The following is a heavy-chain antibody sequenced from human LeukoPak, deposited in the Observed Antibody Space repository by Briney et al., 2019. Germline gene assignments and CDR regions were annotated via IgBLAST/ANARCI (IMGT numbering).Heavy chain of an antibody. V-gene: IGHV1-18*01. CDR1: GYTFTSYG. Sequence: ASVKVSCKASGYTFTSYGISWVRQAPGQGLEWMGWISAYNGNTNYAQKLQGRVTMTTDTSTSTAYMELRSLRSEDTAVYYCASQEQQLVGFYYYMDVWGKGTTVTVSS. D-gene: IGHD6-13*01. CDR2: ISAYNGNT. CDR3: ASQEQQLVGFYYYMDV. J-gene: IGHJ6*03.